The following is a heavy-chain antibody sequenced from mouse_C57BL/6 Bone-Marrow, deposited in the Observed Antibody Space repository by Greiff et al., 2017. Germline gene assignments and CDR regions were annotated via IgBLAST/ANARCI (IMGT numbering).Heavy chain of an antibody. CDR1: EYEFPSHD. CDR2: INSDGGST. D-gene: IGHD2-4*01. CDR3: ARHEGLRRLYYFDY. Sequence: EVKLMESGGGLVQPGESLKLSCESNEYEFPSHDMSWVRKTPEKRLELIAAINSDGGSTYYPDTMERRFIISRDNTKKTLYLQMSSLRSEDTALYYCARHEGLRRLYYFDYWGQGTTLTVSS. V-gene: IGHV5-2*01. J-gene: IGHJ2*01.